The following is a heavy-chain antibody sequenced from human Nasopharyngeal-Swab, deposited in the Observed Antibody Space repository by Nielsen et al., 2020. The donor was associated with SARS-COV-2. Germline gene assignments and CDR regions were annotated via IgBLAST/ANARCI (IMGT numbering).Heavy chain of an antibody. J-gene: IGHJ6*02. V-gene: IGHV3-7*01. D-gene: IGHD3-3*01. Sequence: GGSLRLSCAVSGFTFSNYWMSWVRQAPGKGLEWVANIKQDGSETYYVDSVKGRFTISRDSAKNSLYLQMNSLRPDDTAVYYCASDWSTIFGVIIRGGMDVWGQGTTVTVSS. CDR2: IKQDGSET. CDR3: ASDWSTIFGVIIRGGMDV. CDR1: GFTFSNYW.